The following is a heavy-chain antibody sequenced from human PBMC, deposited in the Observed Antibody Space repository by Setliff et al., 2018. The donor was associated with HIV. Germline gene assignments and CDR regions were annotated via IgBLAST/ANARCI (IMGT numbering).Heavy chain of an antibody. CDR1: GYIFSTHY. CDR3: ARGGYSGEFLDAFDI. J-gene: IGHJ3*02. D-gene: IGHD5-12*01. Sequence: EASVKVSCKASGYIFSTHYIHWVRQAPGQGLGWMGIINCASGRTVYTEKIKGRLAMARDMSRTTVYMELTSLRTEDTAVYYCARGGYSGEFLDAFDIWGQGTLVTVSS. V-gene: IGHV1-46*01. CDR2: INCASGRT.